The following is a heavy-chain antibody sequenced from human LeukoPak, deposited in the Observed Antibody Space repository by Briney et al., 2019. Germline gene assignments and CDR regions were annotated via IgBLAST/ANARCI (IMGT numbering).Heavy chain of an antibody. V-gene: IGHV1-69*04. Sequence: GASVKVSCKASCGTFSSYTISWVRQAPGQGLEWMGRIIPILGIANYAQKLQGRVTITADKSTSTAYMELSSLRSEDTAGCYCARDAGFRSPRHYYYGMDVWGQGTTVTVSS. J-gene: IGHJ6*02. CDR2: IIPILGIA. CDR1: CGTFSSYT. CDR3: ARDAGFRSPRHYYYGMDV.